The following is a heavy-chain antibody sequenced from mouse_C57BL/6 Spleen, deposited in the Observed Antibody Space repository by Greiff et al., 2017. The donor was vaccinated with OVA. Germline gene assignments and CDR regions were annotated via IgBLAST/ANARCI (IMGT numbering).Heavy chain of an antibody. J-gene: IGHJ2*01. V-gene: IGHV8-8*01. CDR1: GFSLRTFGMG. CDR3: ARIADWDGYFDD. Sequence: QVTLKESGPGILQPSQTLSLTCSFSGFSLRTFGMGVGWIRQPSGKGLEWLAHIWWDDDKSYNPALKRRLTLSKDTSNNQVFLKIANVDTADTATYYCARIADWDGYFDDWGQGTTLTVSS. D-gene: IGHD4-1*01. CDR2: IWWDDDK.